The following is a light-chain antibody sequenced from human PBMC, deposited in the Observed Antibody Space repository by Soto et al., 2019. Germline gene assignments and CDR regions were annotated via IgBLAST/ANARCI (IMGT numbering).Light chain of an antibody. V-gene: IGKV1-39*01. CDR3: QQSYGTPLT. J-gene: IGKJ4*01. CDR1: QSISNY. Sequence: DMEMTQSPSSLSASVGDRVTITCRASQSISNYFYWYQHKPGKVPKLLIYAASSLQSEVPTRFSGSGSGTDFTLTINSPQPEDFATYYYQQSYGTPLTFGGDTKVESK. CDR2: AAS.